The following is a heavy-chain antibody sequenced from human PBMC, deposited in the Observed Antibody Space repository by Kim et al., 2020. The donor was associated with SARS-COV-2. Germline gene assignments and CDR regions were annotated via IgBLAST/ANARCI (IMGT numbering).Heavy chain of an antibody. CDR3: ARDRDYYDSSGYPGSDRAYYFDY. V-gene: IGHV3-7*01. CDR1: GFTFSSYW. D-gene: IGHD3-22*01. CDR2: IKQDGSEK. Sequence: GGSLRLSCAASGFTFSSYWMSWVRQAPGKGLEWVANIKQDGSEKYYVDSVKGRFTISRDNAKNSLYLQMNSLRAEDTAVYYCARDRDYYDSSGYPGSDRAYYFDYWGQGTLVTVSS. J-gene: IGHJ4*02.